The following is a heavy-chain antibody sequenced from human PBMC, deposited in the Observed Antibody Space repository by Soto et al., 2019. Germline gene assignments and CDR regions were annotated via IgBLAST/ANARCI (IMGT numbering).Heavy chain of an antibody. D-gene: IGHD2-8*01. J-gene: IGHJ6*03. CDR2: INSDGSST. CDR3: ARTARYCTNGVCSYYYYYYYMDV. Sequence: GSLRLSCAASGFTFSSYWMHWVRQAPGKGLVWVSRINSDGSSTSYADSVKGRFTISRDNAKNTLYLQMNSLRAEDTAVYYCARTARYCTNGVCSYYYYYYYMDVWGKGTTVTVSS. V-gene: IGHV3-74*01. CDR1: GFTFSSYW.